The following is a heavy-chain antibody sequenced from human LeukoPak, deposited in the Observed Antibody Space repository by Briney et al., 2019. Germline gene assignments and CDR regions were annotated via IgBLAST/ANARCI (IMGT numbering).Heavy chain of an antibody. CDR2: INPNSGGT. CDR1: GYTFTGYY. Sequence: APVKVSCKSSGYTFTGYYMHWVRQAPGQGLEWVWWINPNSGGTNYAQKFQGRVTMTRDTSISTAYMELSRLRSDETAVYYCARGGIVVVPAAKGFDPWGQGTLVTVSS. D-gene: IGHD2-2*01. J-gene: IGHJ5*02. CDR3: ARGGIVVVPAAKGFDP. V-gene: IGHV1-2*02.